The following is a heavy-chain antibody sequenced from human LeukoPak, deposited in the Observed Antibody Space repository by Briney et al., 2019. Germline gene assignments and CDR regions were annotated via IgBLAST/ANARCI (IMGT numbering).Heavy chain of an antibody. V-gene: IGHV4-34*01. CDR2: INHSGST. CDR3: ATPGPNDCSSTSCYKNLDAFDI. J-gene: IGHJ3*02. CDR1: GGSFSGYY. Sequence: SETLSLTCAVYGGSFSGYYWSWIRQPPGKGLEWIGEINHSGSTNYNPSLKSRVTISVDTSKNQFSLKLSSVTAADTAVYYCATPGPNDCSSTSCYKNLDAFDIWGQGTMVTVSS. D-gene: IGHD2-2*02.